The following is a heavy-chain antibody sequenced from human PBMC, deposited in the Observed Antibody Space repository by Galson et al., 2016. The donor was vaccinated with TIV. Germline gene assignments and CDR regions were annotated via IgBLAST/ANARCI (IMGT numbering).Heavy chain of an antibody. D-gene: IGHD2-21*01. CDR1: GYVFTIYP. CDR3: ARPPYCGGDCYKYDS. CDR2: INAGNGNT. Sequence: SVKVSCKASGYVFTIYPIHWVRQAPGQRLEWMGWINAGNGNTKYSQKFQGRVTITRDTSATTVYMDLSSLTSEDTAVYYCARPPYCGGDCYKYDSWGQGTLVTVSS. V-gene: IGHV1-3*01. J-gene: IGHJ4*02.